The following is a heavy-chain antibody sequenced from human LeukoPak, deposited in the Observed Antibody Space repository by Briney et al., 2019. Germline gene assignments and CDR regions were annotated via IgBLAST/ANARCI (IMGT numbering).Heavy chain of an antibody. CDR3: ARDGRLRPSGMDV. Sequence: PSETLSLTCAVYGGSFSGYYWSWIRQPPGKGLEWIGEINHSGSTYYNPSLKSRVTISVDTSKNQFSLKLSSVAAADTAVYYCARDGRLRPSGMDVWGQGTTVTVSS. D-gene: IGHD3-16*01. J-gene: IGHJ6*02. CDR1: GGSFSGYY. V-gene: IGHV4-34*09. CDR2: INHSGST.